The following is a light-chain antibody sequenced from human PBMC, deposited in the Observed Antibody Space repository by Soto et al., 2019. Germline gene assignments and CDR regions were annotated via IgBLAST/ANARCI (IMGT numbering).Light chain of an antibody. J-gene: IGKJ5*01. Sequence: EIVLTQSPATLSLSPGERATVSCRASQSVSSYLAWYQQKPGQAPRLFIYDASNRATGIPARFSGSGSGTDFTLTISSLEPEDFAVYYCQQRSNWPITFGQGTRLEIK. CDR2: DAS. CDR1: QSVSSY. CDR3: QQRSNWPIT. V-gene: IGKV3-11*01.